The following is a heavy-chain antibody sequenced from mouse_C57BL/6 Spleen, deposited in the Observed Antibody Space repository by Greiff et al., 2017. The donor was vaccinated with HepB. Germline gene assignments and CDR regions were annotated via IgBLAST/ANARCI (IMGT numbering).Heavy chain of an antibody. D-gene: IGHD1-1*01. CDR3: ARGFGYYAGAWFAY. V-gene: IGHV1-26*01. J-gene: IGHJ3*01. CDR1: GYTFTDYY. Sequence: EVQLQQSGPELVKPGASVKISCKASGYTFTDYYMNWVKQSHGKSLEWIGDINPNNGGTSYNQKFKGKATLTVDKYSSTAYMELRSLTSEDSAVYYCARGFGYYAGAWFAYWGQGTLVTVSA. CDR2: INPNNGGT.